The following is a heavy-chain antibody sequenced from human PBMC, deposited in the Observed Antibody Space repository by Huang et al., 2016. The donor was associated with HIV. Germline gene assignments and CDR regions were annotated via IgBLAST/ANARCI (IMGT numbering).Heavy chain of an antibody. CDR2: KCHTMYGA. Sequence: QMQLQESGPGLVKPSETLSLTCTVSGDSTTSFHWSWIRQSPGRGLENIAYKCHTMYGAKYNPSLESRVTMSVDTSKNQISLTLRSVTAADTAIYYCARVKDQLVFDTWSRGSLVTVSS. D-gene: IGHD1-1*01. J-gene: IGHJ4*02. CDR3: ARVKDQLVFDT. CDR1: GDSTTSFH. V-gene: IGHV4-59*01.